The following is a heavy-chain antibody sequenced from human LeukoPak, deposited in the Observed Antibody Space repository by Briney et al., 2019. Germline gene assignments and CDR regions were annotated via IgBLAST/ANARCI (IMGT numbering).Heavy chain of an antibody. CDR1: GFTFSSYG. J-gene: IGHJ4*02. V-gene: IGHV3-30*02. CDR3: SKSFIGGSYGGGDY. Sequence: PGGSLRLSCAASGFTFSSYGMHWVRQAPGKGLEWVAFIRYDGSNKYYADSVKGRFTISRDDSKNTLYLQMNSLRAEDTAVYYCSKSFIGGSYGGGDYWGQGTLVTVSS. D-gene: IGHD1-26*01. CDR2: IRYDGSNK.